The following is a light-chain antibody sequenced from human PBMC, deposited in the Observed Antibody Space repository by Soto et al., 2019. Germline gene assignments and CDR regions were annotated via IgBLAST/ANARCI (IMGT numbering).Light chain of an antibody. CDR2: GAS. V-gene: IGKV3-20*01. CDR3: QPYGSSPPLA. Sequence: EFVLTQSPGTLSLSPGERATLSCRASQSVSSVFLAWYQQKPGQPPRLLIYGASTRGSGIPDRFSGSGSGTNFTLTISRLEPEDFAVYYCQPYGSSPPLAFGGGTKVDIK. J-gene: IGKJ4*01. CDR1: QSVSSVF.